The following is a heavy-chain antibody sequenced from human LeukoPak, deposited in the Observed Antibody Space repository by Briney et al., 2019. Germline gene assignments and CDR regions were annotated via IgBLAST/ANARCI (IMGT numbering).Heavy chain of an antibody. Sequence: GGSLRLSCAASGFTFSSYWMHWVRHAPGKGLVWVLRINSDGSSTSYADSVKGRFTISRDNAKNTLYLQMNSLRAEDTAVYYCARGDSSLSFDYWGQGTLVTVSS. CDR3: ARGDSSLSFDY. D-gene: IGHD6-6*01. V-gene: IGHV3-74*01. CDR2: INSDGSST. CDR1: GFTFSSYW. J-gene: IGHJ4*02.